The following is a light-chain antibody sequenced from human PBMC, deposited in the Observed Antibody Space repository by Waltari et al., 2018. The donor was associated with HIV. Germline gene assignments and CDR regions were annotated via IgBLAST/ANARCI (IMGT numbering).Light chain of an antibody. CDR1: QIVGNAY. V-gene: IGKV3-20*01. CDR2: CAS. Sequence: SRRAKQIVGNAYLAGDQQTPGQAPRLIIDCASTRATGIPDRFSVSGSGTDFTRTISRLEPEDFAVYYCQQYASSPITFGQGTRLEIK. J-gene: IGKJ5*01. CDR3: QQYASSPIT.